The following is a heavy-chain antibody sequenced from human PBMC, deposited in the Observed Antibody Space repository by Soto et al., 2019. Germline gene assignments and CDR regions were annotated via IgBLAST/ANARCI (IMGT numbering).Heavy chain of an antibody. CDR2: INHSGST. CDR3: ATSPDDILTGYPIYGY. CDR1: GGSFSGYY. V-gene: IGHV4-34*01. D-gene: IGHD3-9*01. J-gene: IGHJ4*02. Sequence: SETLSLTCAVYGGSFSGYYWSWIRQPPGKGLEWIGEINHSGSTNYNPSLKSRVTISVDTSKNQFSLRLSSVTAADTAVYYCATSPDDILTGYPIYGYWGQGTLVTISS.